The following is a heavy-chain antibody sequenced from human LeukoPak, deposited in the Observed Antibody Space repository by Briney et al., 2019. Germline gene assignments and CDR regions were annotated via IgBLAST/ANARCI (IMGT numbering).Heavy chain of an antibody. CDR3: ARTHTVTTNYFDY. V-gene: IGHV3-23*01. J-gene: IGHJ4*02. Sequence: GGSLRLSCAASGFTFSSYAMSWVRQAPGKGLEWVSAISGSGGSTYYADSVKGRFTISRDNSKNTLYLQMNSLRAEDTAVYYCARTHTVTTNYFDYWGQGTLVTVSS. CDR1: GFTFSSYA. D-gene: IGHD4-17*01. CDR2: ISGSGGST.